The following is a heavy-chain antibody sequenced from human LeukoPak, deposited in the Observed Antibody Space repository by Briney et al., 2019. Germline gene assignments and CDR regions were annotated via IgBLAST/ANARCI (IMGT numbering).Heavy chain of an antibody. CDR2: MNPNSDNT. CDR3: VRLYRKKWGATLYYFDY. CDR1: GYTFTSYD. D-gene: IGHD1-26*01. V-gene: IGHV1-8*01. Sequence: ASVKVSCKASGYTFTSYDINWVRQATEQRLEWMGWMNPNSDNTGYAQKFQGRVTMTRNTSISTAYMELSSLRSEDTAVYYCVRLYRKKWGATLYYFDYWGQGTLVTVSS. J-gene: IGHJ4*02.